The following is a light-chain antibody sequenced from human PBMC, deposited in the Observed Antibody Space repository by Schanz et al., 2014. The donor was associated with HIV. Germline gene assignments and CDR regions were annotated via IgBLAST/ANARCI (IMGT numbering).Light chain of an antibody. CDR2: DIN. CDR1: RSDVGSYNL. Sequence: QSVLTQPASVSGSPGQSITISGTGTRSDVGSYNLVSWYQQHPGKAPKLIIYDINQRPSGVSNRFSGSRSGNTASLTISGLQAEDEAAYYCCSYAGVSTVVFGGGTKPTVL. CDR3: CSYAGVSTVV. J-gene: IGLJ3*02. V-gene: IGLV2-23*02.